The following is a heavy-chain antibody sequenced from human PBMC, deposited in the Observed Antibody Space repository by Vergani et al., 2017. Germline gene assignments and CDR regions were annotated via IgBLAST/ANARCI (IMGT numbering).Heavy chain of an antibody. D-gene: IGHD1-26*01. CDR2: IWYDGSNK. Sequence: QVQLVESGGGVVQPGRSLRLSCAASGFTFSSYGMHWVRQAPGKGLEWVAVIWYDGSNKYYADSVKGRFPISRDNSKNTLYLQMNSLRAEDTAVYYCARAQSGSYGFVYWGQGTLVTVSS. CDR3: ARAQSGSYGFVY. V-gene: IGHV3-33*01. CDR1: GFTFSSYG. J-gene: IGHJ4*02.